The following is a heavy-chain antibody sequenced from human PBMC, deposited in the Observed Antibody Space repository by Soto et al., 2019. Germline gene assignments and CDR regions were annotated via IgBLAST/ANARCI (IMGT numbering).Heavy chain of an antibody. J-gene: IGHJ4*02. CDR3: ARPSYGASDD. Sequence: PGESLKISCKGSGYSFTSNWIGWVRQMPGKGLEWMGIIHPYDSNTKYSPSFQGQVTISADKSISTAYLQWSSLKASDTAMYYCARPSYGASDDSGQGTLVTVSS. CDR2: IHPYDSNT. D-gene: IGHD2-8*01. V-gene: IGHV5-51*01. CDR1: GYSFTSNW.